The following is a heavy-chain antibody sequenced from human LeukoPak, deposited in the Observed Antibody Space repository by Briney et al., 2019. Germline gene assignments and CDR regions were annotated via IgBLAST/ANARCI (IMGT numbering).Heavy chain of an antibody. V-gene: IGHV1-2*02. CDR3: ARLSAGSGSYYNAFDY. CDR2: INPNSGGT. J-gene: IGHJ4*02. CDR1: GYTFTGYY. Sequence: ASVKVSCKASGYTFTGYYMHWVRQAPGQGLEWMGWINPNSGGTNYAQKFQGRVTMTRDTSISTAYMELSRLRSDDTAVYYCARLSAGSGSYYNAFDYWGQGTLVTVSS. D-gene: IGHD3-10*01.